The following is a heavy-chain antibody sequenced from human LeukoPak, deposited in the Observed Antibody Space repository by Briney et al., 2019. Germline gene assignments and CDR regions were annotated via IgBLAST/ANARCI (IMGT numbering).Heavy chain of an antibody. CDR1: GGTFSSYA. CDR2: FDPEDGET. CDR3: TALGDPAAISGHWFDP. J-gene: IGHJ5*02. D-gene: IGHD2-2*01. Sequence: GASVKVSCKASGGTFSSYAISWVRQAPGQGLEWMGGFDPEDGETIYAQKFQGRVTMTEDTSTDTAYMELSSLRSEDTAVYYCTALGDPAAISGHWFDPWAREPWSPSPQ. V-gene: IGHV1-24*01.